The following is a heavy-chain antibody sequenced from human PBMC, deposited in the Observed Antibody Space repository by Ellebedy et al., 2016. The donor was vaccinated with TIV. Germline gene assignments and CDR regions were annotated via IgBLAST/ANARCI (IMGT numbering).Heavy chain of an antibody. CDR2: ISNTGSRT. Sequence: GESLKISCAASGFTFSSSAMSWVRQAPGKGLEWVSTISNTGSRTYYADSVEGRFIISRDNSKKTLYLQMNSLRAEDTAGYYCAKGRGGGSDSSAPRYYFDYWGLGTLVTVSS. J-gene: IGHJ4*02. V-gene: IGHV3-23*01. D-gene: IGHD3-22*01. CDR3: AKGRGGGSDSSAPRYYFDY. CDR1: GFTFSSSA.